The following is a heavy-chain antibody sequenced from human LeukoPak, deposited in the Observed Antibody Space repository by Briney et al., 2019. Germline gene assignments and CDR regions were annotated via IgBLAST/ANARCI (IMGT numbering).Heavy chain of an antibody. CDR3: ASLVRGLTVDY. V-gene: IGHV3-49*03. CDR1: GFTFGDYA. J-gene: IGHJ4*02. CDR2: IRSKVHGGTT. D-gene: IGHD3-10*01. Sequence: PGGSLRLSCAASGFTFGDYAMSWFRQAPGKGLEWVGFIRSKVHGGTTEDAASVKGRFIISRDDSKSIAYLQMNSLKTEDTAIYYCASLVRGLTVDYWGQGTLVTVSS.